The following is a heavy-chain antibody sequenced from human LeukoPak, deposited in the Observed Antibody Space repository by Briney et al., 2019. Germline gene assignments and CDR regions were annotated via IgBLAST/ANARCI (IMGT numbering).Heavy chain of an antibody. D-gene: IGHD3-22*01. V-gene: IGHV4-59*01. J-gene: IGHJ4*02. Sequence: SETLSLTCTVSGGSISSYYWSWIRQPPGKGLEWIGYIYYSGSTNYNPSLKSRVTISVDTSKNQFSLKLSSVTAADTAVYYCAREAVRYDSSGYSIYYFDYWGQGTLVTVSS. CDR3: AREAVRYDSSGYSIYYFDY. CDR1: GGSISSYY. CDR2: IYYSGST.